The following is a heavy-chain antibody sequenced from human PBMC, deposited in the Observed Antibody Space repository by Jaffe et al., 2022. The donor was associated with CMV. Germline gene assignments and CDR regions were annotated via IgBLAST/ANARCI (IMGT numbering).Heavy chain of an antibody. J-gene: IGHJ4*02. Sequence: QVQLVQSGAEVKKPGASVKVSCKASGYTFTSYAMHWVRQAPGQRLEWMGWINAGNGNTKYSQKFQGRVTITRDTSASTAYMELSSLRSEDTAVYYCARGTGGPYCSSTSCPRSKVTTAPYFDYWGQGTLVTVSS. CDR2: INAGNGNT. V-gene: IGHV1-3*01. CDR1: GYTFTSYA. CDR3: ARGTGGPYCSSTSCPRSKVTTAPYFDY. D-gene: IGHD2-2*01.